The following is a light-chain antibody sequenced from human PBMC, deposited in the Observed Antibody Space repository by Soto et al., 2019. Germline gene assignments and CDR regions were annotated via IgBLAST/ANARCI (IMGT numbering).Light chain of an antibody. CDR2: AAS. CDR1: QTITTS. J-gene: IGKJ5*01. Sequence: DIQMTQSPSSLCASVGDRVTISFRTSQTITTSLNWYRQKPGKAPDILIYAASSLQSGIPSRFGGRGSGTDFTLTITGLQPEDFATYYCQQNYSLPITFGQGTRLEIK. V-gene: IGKV1-39*01. CDR3: QQNYSLPIT.